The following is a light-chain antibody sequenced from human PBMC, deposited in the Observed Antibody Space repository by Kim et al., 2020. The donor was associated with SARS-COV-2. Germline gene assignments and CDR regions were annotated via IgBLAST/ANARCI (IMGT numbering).Light chain of an antibody. Sequence: VSPGEGATLSCRASQSVSSDLAWYQQKPGQAPRLLIYGASTRATGIPARVSGSGSGTEFTLTISSLQSEDFAVYYCQQYNEWPFTFGPGTKVDIK. V-gene: IGKV3-15*01. CDR2: GAS. J-gene: IGKJ3*01. CDR3: QQYNEWPFT. CDR1: QSVSSD.